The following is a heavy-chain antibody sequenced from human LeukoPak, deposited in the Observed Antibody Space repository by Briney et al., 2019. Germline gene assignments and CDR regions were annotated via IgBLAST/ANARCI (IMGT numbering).Heavy chain of an antibody. CDR1: GFTFSSYG. D-gene: IGHD3-10*01. V-gene: IGHV3-30*18. CDR2: ISYDGSTK. CDR3: AKDNAPHRHYYNPAPDS. Sequence: GGSLRLSCAASGFTFSSYGMHWVRQAPGKGLEWLAVISYDGSTKYYADSVKGRFIISSDDSKNTLYLQMNSLRPDDTGVYYCAKDNAPHRHYYNPAPDSWGQGTRVTVSS. J-gene: IGHJ4*02.